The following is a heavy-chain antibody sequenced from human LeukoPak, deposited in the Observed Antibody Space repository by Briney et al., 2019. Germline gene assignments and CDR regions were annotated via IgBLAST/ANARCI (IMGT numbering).Heavy chain of an antibody. CDR3: ARGLGVTGDYYYYGMDV. CDR1: GDSVSSNSAA. CDR2: TYYRSKWYN. V-gene: IGHV6-1*01. D-gene: IGHD2-21*02. Sequence: SQTLSLTCAISGDSVSSNSAAWNWIRQSPSRGLEWLGRTYYRSKWYNDYAVSVKSQITINPDTSKNQFSLQLNSVTPEDTAVYYCARGLGVTGDYYYYGMDVWGQGTTVTVSS. J-gene: IGHJ6*02.